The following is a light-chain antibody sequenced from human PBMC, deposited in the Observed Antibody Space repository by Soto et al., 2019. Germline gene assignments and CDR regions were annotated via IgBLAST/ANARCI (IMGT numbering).Light chain of an antibody. CDR2: DAS. CDR3: QQYDDLPRT. V-gene: IGKV1-33*01. CDR1: QDITNY. Sequence: DIQMTQSPSSLSASVGDRVTITCQASQDITNYLNWYQQKPGKAPKLLIYDASNLETGVPSRFSGGGSGTDFTFTISSLQPEDIATYYWQQYDDLPRTFGQGTKLEIK. J-gene: IGKJ2*01.